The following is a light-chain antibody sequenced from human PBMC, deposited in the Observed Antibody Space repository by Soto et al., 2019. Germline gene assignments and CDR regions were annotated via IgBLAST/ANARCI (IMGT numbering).Light chain of an antibody. Sequence: EILLTQSPGTLSLSPGERATLSCWASQSVSSNFLAWYQQKPGQAPRLLIYGASARATGISARLSGSGSETEFTLTISRMEPEDFAVYYCQQYGSSGTFGHGTKVDIK. V-gene: IGKV3-20*01. CDR1: QSVSSNF. CDR3: QQYGSSGT. CDR2: GAS. J-gene: IGKJ1*01.